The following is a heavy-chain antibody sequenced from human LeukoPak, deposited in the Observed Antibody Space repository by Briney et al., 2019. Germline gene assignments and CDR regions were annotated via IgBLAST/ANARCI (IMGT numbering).Heavy chain of an antibody. CDR2: FDPEDGET. CDR3: ATRDLYYYDSSGYHRAAFDI. J-gene: IGHJ3*02. CDR1: GYTLTELS. V-gene: IGHV1-24*01. D-gene: IGHD3-22*01. Sequence: ASVKVSCKVSGYTLTELSMHWVRQAPGKGLEWMGGFDPEDGETIYAQKFQGRVTMIEDTSTDTAYMELSSLRSEDTAVYYCATRDLYYYDSSGYHRAAFDIWGQGTMVTVSS.